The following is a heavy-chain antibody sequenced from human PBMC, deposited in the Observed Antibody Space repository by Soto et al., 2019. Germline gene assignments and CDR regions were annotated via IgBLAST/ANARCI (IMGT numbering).Heavy chain of an antibody. J-gene: IGHJ4*02. Sequence: PVRSMTLSCAAYGLSFSNYPMHWVRQAPRKGLEWVSHISAIGSSMSYADSVMGRFTISRDSGKSSLFLQMDSLRTEDTALYYCAKVKRKYTSTSAVDFDSWGQGTLVTVSS. V-gene: IGHV3-48*04. D-gene: IGHD2-2*01. CDR3: AKVKRKYTSTSAVDFDS. CDR2: ISAIGSSM. CDR1: GLSFSNYP.